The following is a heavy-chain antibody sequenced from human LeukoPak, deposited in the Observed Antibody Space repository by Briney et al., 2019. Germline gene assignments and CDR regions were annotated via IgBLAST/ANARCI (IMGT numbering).Heavy chain of an antibody. CDR2: ISGSGGST. V-gene: IGHV3-23*01. CDR3: AKTTTGYSSGRYPAWPIDY. CDR1: GFTFSSYA. D-gene: IGHD2-15*01. J-gene: IGHJ4*02. Sequence: GGSLRLSCAASGFTFSSYAMSWVRQAPGKGLEWVSAISGSGGSTYYADSVEGRFTISRDNSKNTVYLQMDSLRAEDTATYYCAKTTTGYSSGRYPAWPIDYWGQGTLVTVSS.